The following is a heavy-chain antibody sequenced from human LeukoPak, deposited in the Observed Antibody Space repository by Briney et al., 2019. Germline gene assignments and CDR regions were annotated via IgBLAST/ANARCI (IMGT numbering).Heavy chain of an antibody. CDR3: ARTLAPTEGVYYMDV. CDR1: GYSISSGYY. CDR2: IYHSGST. J-gene: IGHJ6*03. Sequence: SETLSLTCTVSGYSISSGYYWGWIQQPPGKGLEWIGSIYHSGSTYYNPSLKSRVTISVDTSKNQVSLKLSSVTAADTAVYYCARTLAPTEGVYYMDVWGKGTTVTVSS. V-gene: IGHV4-38-2*02.